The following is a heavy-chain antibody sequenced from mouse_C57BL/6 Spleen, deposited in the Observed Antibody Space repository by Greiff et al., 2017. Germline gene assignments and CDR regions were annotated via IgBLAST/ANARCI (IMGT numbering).Heavy chain of an antibody. V-gene: IGHV5-4*03. CDR2: ISDGGSYT. Sequence: EVMLVESGGGLVKPGGSLKLSCAASGFTFSSYAMSWVRQTPEKRLEWVATISDGGSYTYYPDNVKGRFTISRDNAKNNLYLQMSHLKSEDTAMYYCARGEITIFDYWGQGTTLTVSS. D-gene: IGHD1-1*02. CDR3: ARGEITIFDY. J-gene: IGHJ2*01. CDR1: GFTFSSYA.